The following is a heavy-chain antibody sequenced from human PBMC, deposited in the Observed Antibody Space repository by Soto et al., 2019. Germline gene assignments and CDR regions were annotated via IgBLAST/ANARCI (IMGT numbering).Heavy chain of an antibody. Sequence: EVQLVETGGGLIQPGGSLILSCAASGFTVSSKYMSWLRQATGKGLEWVSIIYSDGNTYYADSVRGRFTISRDNSKNTLNLQMNSLRAGDTAVYFCARGRGNCVVTTCYLPFDSWGQGTLVTVSS. CDR2: IYSDGNT. J-gene: IGHJ4*02. CDR3: ARGRGNCVVTTCYLPFDS. D-gene: IGHD2-2*01. CDR1: GFTVSSKY. V-gene: IGHV3-53*02.